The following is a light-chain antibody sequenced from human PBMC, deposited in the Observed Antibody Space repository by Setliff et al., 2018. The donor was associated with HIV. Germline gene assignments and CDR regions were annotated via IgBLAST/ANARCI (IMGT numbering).Light chain of an antibody. V-gene: IGLV2-14*01. CDR3: SSYTSSSTDV. CDR2: EVT. Sequence: QSVLAQPASVSGSPGQSITISCTGTSSDVGGYNYVSWYQHHPGKAPKLMIYEVTNRPSGVSTRFSGSKSGNTASLTISGLQAEDDANYYCSSYTSSSTDVFGTGTKSPS. CDR1: SSDVGGYNY. J-gene: IGLJ1*01.